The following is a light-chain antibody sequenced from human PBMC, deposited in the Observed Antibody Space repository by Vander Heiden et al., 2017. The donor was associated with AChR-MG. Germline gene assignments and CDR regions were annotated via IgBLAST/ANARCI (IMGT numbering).Light chain of an antibody. Sequence: DIVMTQSPLSLPVTPGEPATIPCRSSQSLLHSKRNNKLEWYLQKTGESPQLLIYLGANRAAGVPDKFSSSRSGTDDTLKISRGEAEDVGVVYCMQAQQTPMYTFGQGTKLEIK. CDR1: QSLLHSKRNNK. CDR2: LGA. V-gene: IGKV2-28*01. J-gene: IGKJ2*01. CDR3: MQAQQTPMYT.